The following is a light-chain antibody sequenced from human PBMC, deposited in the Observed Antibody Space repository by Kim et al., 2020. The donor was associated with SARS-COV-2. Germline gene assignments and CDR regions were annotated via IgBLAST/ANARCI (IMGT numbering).Light chain of an antibody. Sequence: SPRQTARSTCSGDKWGDKYACWYQQKPGQSPVLVTYQDSERPSGIPERFSGSNSGNTATLTISGAQAMDEADYYCQAWDSSTAFGGGTQLTVL. CDR2: QDS. J-gene: IGLJ2*01. CDR3: QAWDSSTA. V-gene: IGLV3-1*01. CDR1: KWGDKY.